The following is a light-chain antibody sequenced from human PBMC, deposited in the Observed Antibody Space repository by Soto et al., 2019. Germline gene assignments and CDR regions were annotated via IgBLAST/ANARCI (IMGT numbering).Light chain of an antibody. CDR2: EIR. Sequence: QSVLTQPASVSGSPGQSITISCTGTSSDIGSYNFVSWYQHHPGKAPKLLIYEIRYRPSGISDRFSGSKSANTASLTISGPPGGGGAYLFCPSMQFNTPPPPLVFGSGTKVTVL. CDR1: SSDIGSYNF. CDR3: PSMQFNTPPPPLV. V-gene: IGLV2-14*01. J-gene: IGLJ1*01.